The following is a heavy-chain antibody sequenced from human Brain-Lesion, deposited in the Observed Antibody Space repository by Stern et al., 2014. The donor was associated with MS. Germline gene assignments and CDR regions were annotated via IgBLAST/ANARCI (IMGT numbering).Heavy chain of an antibody. J-gene: IGHJ4*02. CDR2: INPKSGGT. CDR3: VTYYYDSTGYNDF. CDR1: GYTFTGYY. V-gene: IGHV1-2*04. D-gene: IGHD3-22*01. Sequence: QDQLVQSGAEVKKPGASVKVSCKASGYTFTGYYMHWVRQAPGQGLEWMGWINPKSGGTNYAQKFQGWVTMTRGTSINTAYMELSRLRSDDTAVYYCVTYYYDSTGYNDFWGQGTLVTVSS.